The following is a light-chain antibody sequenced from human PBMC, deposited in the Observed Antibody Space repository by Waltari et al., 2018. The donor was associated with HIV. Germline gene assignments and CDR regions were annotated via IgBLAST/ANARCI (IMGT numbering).Light chain of an antibody. CDR1: TSNIGTNN. Sequence: QSVLTQPPSASGTPGQRIIISCSGSTSNIGTNNVNWYQQLPGTTPRLLMHSNIPRPSGVPDRFSGSRSGTSASLAISGLQSEDEADYYCSAWDASLGAWMFGGGTKLTVL. J-gene: IGLJ3*02. V-gene: IGLV1-44*01. CDR2: SNI. CDR3: SAWDASLGAWM.